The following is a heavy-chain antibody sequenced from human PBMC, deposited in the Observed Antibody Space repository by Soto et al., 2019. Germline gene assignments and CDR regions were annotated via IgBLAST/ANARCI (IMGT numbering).Heavy chain of an antibody. V-gene: IGHV3-30*18. D-gene: IGHD4-17*01. Sequence: RLSCAASGFTFSSYALHWVRQAPGKGLEWVALISYDGSNKYYADSVKGRFTISRDTSKNTLYLQMNSLRAEDTAVYYCAKDHRTTVTTRGVWYFDYWGQGTLVTVSS. J-gene: IGHJ4*02. CDR1: GFTFSSYA. CDR3: AKDHRTTVTTRGVWYFDY. CDR2: ISYDGSNK.